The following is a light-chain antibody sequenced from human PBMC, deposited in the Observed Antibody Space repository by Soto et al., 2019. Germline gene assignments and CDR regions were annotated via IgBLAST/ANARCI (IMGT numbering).Light chain of an antibody. Sequence: QSALTQPACVSGSPGQSITISCTGTSSDVGGYNYVSWYQQHPGKAPKLMIYDVSNRPSGVSNRFSGSKSGNTASLTISGLQAQDEADYYCSSYTSSSTPMVFGGGTKLTVL. CDR3: SSYTSSSTPMV. CDR1: SSDVGGYNY. CDR2: DVS. V-gene: IGLV2-14*01. J-gene: IGLJ2*01.